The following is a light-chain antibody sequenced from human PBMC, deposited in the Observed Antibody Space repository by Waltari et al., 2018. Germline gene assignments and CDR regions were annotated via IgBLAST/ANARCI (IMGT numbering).Light chain of an antibody. J-gene: IGKJ4*01. CDR2: DAS. CDR1: QSVGTY. Sequence: EIVLTQSPATLSLSPGERATLSCRASQSVGTYLAWYQQKPGQAPRLLIYDASNRATGVPARFSGSGSETDFTLTISSLEPEDFAVYYCQQRTNWPGLTFGGGTKVEIK. CDR3: QQRTNWPGLT. V-gene: IGKV3-11*01.